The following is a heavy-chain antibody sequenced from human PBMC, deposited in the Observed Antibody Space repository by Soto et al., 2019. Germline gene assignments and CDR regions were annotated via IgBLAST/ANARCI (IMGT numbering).Heavy chain of an antibody. CDR1: GFTFSSYA. CDR2: ISYDGSNK. D-gene: IGHD5-18*01. CDR3: ARANTAHAFDI. V-gene: IGHV3-30-3*01. J-gene: IGHJ3*02. Sequence: GGSLRLSCAASGFTFSSYAMHWVRQAPGKGLEWVAVISYDGSNKYYADSVKGRFTISRDNSKNTLYLQMNSLRAEDTAVYYCARANTAHAFDIWGQGTMVTVS.